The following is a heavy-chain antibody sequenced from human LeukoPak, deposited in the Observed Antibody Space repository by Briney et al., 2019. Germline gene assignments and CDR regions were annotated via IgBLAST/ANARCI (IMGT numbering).Heavy chain of an antibody. CDR2: ISAYNGNT. D-gene: IGHD3-9*01. J-gene: IGHJ4*02. CDR3: ARKYDILTGYQIIYYFDY. V-gene: IGHV1-18*01. CDR1: GYTFTSYG. Sequence: ALVKVSCKASGYTFTSYGISWVRQAPGQGLEWMGWISAYNGNTNYAQKLQGRVTMTTDTSTSTAYMELRSLRSDDTTVYYCARKYDILTGYQIIYYFDYWGQGTLVTVSS.